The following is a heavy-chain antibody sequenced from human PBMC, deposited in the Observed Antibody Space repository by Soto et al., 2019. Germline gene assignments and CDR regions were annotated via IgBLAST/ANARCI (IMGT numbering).Heavy chain of an antibody. CDR3: ARSYGGNSPWFDH. CDR2: IYHSGST. Sequence: QLQLQESGSGLVKPSQTLSLTCAVSGGSISSGGYSWSWIRQPPGKGLEWIGYIYHSGSTYYNPSLQSRVTISVDRSNKPFSLKLRSVTAADTAVYYCARSYGGNSPWFDHWGQGPLVTVSS. V-gene: IGHV4-30-2*01. CDR1: GGSISSGGYS. D-gene: IGHD2-21*02. J-gene: IGHJ5*02.